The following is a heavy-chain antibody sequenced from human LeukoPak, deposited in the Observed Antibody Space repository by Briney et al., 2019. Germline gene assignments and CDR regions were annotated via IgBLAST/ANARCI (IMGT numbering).Heavy chain of an antibody. CDR1: GYSISSGYY. J-gene: IGHJ5*02. Sequence: SETLSLTCTVSGYSISSGYYWGWIRQPPGKGLEWIGSIYHSGSTYYNPSLKSRVSISVDTSKNQFSLKLSSVTAADTAVYYCARDRGLWFGDNWFDPWGQGTLVTVSS. CDR2: IYHSGST. D-gene: IGHD3-10*01. V-gene: IGHV4-38-2*02. CDR3: ARDRGLWFGDNWFDP.